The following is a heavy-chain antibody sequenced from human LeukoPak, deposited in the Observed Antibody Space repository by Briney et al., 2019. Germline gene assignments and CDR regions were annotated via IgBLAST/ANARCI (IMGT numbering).Heavy chain of an antibody. J-gene: IGHJ4*02. CDR2: IYPGDSDT. CDR1: GYSFTSYW. Sequence: HGESLKISCKGSGYSFTSYWIGWARQMPGKGLEWMGIIYPGDSDTRYSPPFQGQVTISADKSISTAYLQWSSLKASDAAMYYCARHRPSITGTVDGFDYWGQGTLVTVSS. D-gene: IGHD1-7*01. CDR3: ARHRPSITGTVDGFDY. V-gene: IGHV5-51*01.